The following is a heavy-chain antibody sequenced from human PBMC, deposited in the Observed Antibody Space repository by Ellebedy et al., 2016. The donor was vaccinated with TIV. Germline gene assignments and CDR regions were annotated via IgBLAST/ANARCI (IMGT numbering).Heavy chain of an antibody. CDR1: GFTFSSYG. Sequence: GESLKISCAASGFTFSSYGMHWVRQAPGKGLEWVAVISYDGSNKYYADSVKGRFTISRDNSKNTLYLQMNSLGAEDTAVYYCARGGPGGDFDYWGQGTLVTVSS. CDR3: ARGGPGGDFDY. V-gene: IGHV3-30*03. CDR2: ISYDGSNK. J-gene: IGHJ4*02.